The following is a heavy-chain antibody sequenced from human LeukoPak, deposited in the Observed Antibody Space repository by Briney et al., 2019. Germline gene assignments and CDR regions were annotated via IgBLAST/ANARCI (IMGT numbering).Heavy chain of an antibody. V-gene: IGHV4-59*01. Sequence: GSLRLSCAASGFTFSSYAMSWIRQPPGKGLEWIGYIYYSGSTNYNPSLKSRVTISVDTSKNQFSLKLSSVTAADTAVYYCARVLEYCSSTSCYTGHLDYWGQGTLVTVSS. CDR2: IYYSGST. CDR1: GFTFSSYA. J-gene: IGHJ4*02. CDR3: ARVLEYCSSTSCYTGHLDY. D-gene: IGHD2-2*02.